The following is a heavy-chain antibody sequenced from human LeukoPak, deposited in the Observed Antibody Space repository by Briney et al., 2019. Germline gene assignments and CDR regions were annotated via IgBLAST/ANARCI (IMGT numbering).Heavy chain of an antibody. CDR3: ARGVVVPAAMSDAFDI. V-gene: IGHV4-30-2*01. Sequence: PSETLSLTCTVSGGSISSGGYYWSWIRQPPGKGLEWIGYIYHSGSTYYNPSLKSRVTISVDRSKNQFSLKLSSVTAADTAVYYCARGVVVPAAMSDAFDIWGQGTMVTVSS. J-gene: IGHJ3*02. D-gene: IGHD2-2*01. CDR1: GGSISSGGYY. CDR2: IYHSGST.